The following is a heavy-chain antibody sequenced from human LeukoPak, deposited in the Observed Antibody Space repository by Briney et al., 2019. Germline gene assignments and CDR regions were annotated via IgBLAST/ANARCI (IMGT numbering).Heavy chain of an antibody. Sequence: SETLSLTCTVSGGSISSYYWSWIRQPPGKGLEWIGYIYYSGSTYYNPSLKSRVTISVDTSKNQFSLKLSSVTAADTAVYYCARDGGRYFDWSSRWGQGTLVTVSS. D-gene: IGHD3-9*01. CDR3: ARDGGRYFDWSSR. J-gene: IGHJ5*02. CDR1: GGSISSYY. CDR2: IYYSGST. V-gene: IGHV4-59*01.